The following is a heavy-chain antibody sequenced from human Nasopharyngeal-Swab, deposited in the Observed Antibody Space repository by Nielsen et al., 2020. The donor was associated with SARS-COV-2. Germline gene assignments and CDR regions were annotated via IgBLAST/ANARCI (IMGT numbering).Heavy chain of an antibody. D-gene: IGHD3-22*01. CDR2: IKQDGSEK. V-gene: IGHV3-7*01. Sequence: GRSLRLSCTASGFTFGDYAMSWVRQAPGKGLEWVANIKQDGSEKYYMDSVKGRFTISRDNATHSLYLQMNSLRAEDTAVYYCARSLYYYYDSSGYSLWGQGTLVTVSS. J-gene: IGHJ4*02. CDR1: GFTFGDYA. CDR3: ARSLYYYYDSSGYSL.